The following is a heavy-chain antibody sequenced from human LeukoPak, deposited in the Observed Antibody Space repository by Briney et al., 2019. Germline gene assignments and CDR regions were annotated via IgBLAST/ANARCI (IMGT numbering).Heavy chain of an antibody. J-gene: IGHJ4*02. CDR2: SNSNSGGT. D-gene: IGHD6-6*01. V-gene: IGHV1-2*02. CDR3: AKEEYSSSGSDFDY. CDR1: VSTFTCYY. Sequence: ASVTVSFKSSVSTFTCYYMPWVRQAPGQGLEWMGCSNSNSGGTNYAQKFQGRVTMTRDTSISTAYMELSRLRSDDTAVYSCAKEEYSSSGSDFDYWGQGTLVTVSS.